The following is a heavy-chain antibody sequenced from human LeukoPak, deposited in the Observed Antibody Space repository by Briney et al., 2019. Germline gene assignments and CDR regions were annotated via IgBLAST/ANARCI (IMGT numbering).Heavy chain of an antibody. CDR2: IYYSGST. D-gene: IGHD3-3*01. V-gene: IGHV4-59*08. J-gene: IGHJ6*02. CDR1: GGSISSYY. Sequence: SETLSLTCSVSGGSISSYYWSWIRQPPGKGLEWIGYIYYSGSTNYNPSLKSRLPISVDTSKNQFSLRLSSVTAADTAVYYCARHSSDFWSGYYTNYYGVDVWGRGTTVTVSS. CDR3: ARHSSDFWSGYYTNYYGVDV.